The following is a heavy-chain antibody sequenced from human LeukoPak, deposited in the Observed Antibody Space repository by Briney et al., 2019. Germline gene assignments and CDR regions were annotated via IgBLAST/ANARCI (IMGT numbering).Heavy chain of an antibody. Sequence: GASVKVSCKASGYTFTSYGISWVRQAPGQGLEWMGWISAYNGNTNYAQKPQGRVTMTTDTSTSTACMELRSLRSDDTAVYYCARDRQDDILTGYIQWGQGTLVTVSS. CDR2: ISAYNGNT. J-gene: IGHJ4*02. CDR1: GYTFTSYG. D-gene: IGHD3-9*01. CDR3: ARDRQDDILTGYIQ. V-gene: IGHV1-18*01.